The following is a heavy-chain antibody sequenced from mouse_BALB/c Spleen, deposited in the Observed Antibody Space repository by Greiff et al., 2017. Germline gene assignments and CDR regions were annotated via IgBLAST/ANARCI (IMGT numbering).Heavy chain of an antibody. D-gene: IGHD1-1*01. CDR1: GFSLTGYG. J-gene: IGHJ4*01. CDR2: IWGDGST. CDR3: ARGENGSSYNYAMDY. Sequence: QVQLQQSGPGLVAPSQSLSITCTVSGFSLTGYGVNWVRQPPGKGLEWLGMIWGDGSTDYNSALKSRLSISKDNSKSQVFLKMNSLQTDDTARYYCARGENGSSYNYAMDYWGQGTSVTVSS. V-gene: IGHV2-6-7*01.